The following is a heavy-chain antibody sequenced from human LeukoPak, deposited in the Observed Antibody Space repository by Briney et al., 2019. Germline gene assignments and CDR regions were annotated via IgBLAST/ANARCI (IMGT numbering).Heavy chain of an antibody. D-gene: IGHD3-16*02. V-gene: IGHV4-34*01. CDR2: IYHSGST. CDR3: ARGRDAAYDYVWGSYRPPFGY. Sequence: PSETLSLTCAVYGGSFSGYYWSWIRQPPGKGLEWIGEIYHSGSTNYNPSLKSRVTISVDTSKNQFSLKLRSVPAADTAVYYCARGRDAAYDYVWGSYRPPFGYWGQGTLVTVSS. J-gene: IGHJ1*01. CDR1: GGSFSGYY.